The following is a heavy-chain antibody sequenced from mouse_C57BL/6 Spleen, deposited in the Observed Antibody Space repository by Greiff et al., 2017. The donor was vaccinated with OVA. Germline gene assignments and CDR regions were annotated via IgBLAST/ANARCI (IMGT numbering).Heavy chain of an antibody. CDR3: ASRGSGYFDY. CDR2: INPNNGGT. V-gene: IGHV1-26*01. Sequence: EVQLQQSGPELVKPGASVKISCKASGYTFTDYYMNWVKQSHGKSLEWIGDINPNNGGTSYNQKFKGKATLTVDKSSSTAYMELRSLTSEDSAVYYCASRGSGYFDYWGQGTTLTVSS. J-gene: IGHJ2*01. CDR1: GYTFTDYY. D-gene: IGHD4-1*01.